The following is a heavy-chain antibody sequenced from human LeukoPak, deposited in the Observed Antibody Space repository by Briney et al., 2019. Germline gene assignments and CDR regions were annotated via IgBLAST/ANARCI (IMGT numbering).Heavy chain of an antibody. CDR3: ARDSDGDYGIWSPRFDY. J-gene: IGHJ4*02. D-gene: IGHD4-17*01. CDR2: TYYRSKWYN. CDR1: GDSVSSNSAA. Sequence: SQTLSLTCAISGDSVSSNSAAWNWIRQSPSRGLEWLGRTYYRSKWYNDYAVSVKSRITINPDTSKNQFSLQLNSVTPEDTAVYYCARDSDGDYGIWSPRFDYWGQGTLVTVSS. V-gene: IGHV6-1*01.